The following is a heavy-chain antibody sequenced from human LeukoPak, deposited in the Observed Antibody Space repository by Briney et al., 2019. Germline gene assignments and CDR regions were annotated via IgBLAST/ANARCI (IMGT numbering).Heavy chain of an antibody. J-gene: IGHJ4*02. CDR1: GYTFTSYY. CDR2: INPSGGST. D-gene: IGHD5-18*01. CDR3: ARDVDTAMTRNAYYFDY. V-gene: IGHV1-46*01. Sequence: ASVKVSCKASGYTFTSYYMHWVRQAPGQGLEWMGIINPSGGSTSYAQKFQGRVTMTRDTSTSTAYMELSSLRSEDTAVYYCARDVDTAMTRNAYYFDYWGQGTLVTVSS.